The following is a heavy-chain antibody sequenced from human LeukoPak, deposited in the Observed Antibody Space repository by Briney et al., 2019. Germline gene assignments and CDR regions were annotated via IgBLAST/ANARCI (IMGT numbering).Heavy chain of an antibody. D-gene: IGHD3-10*01. CDR2: INHSGST. CDR1: GGSFSGYY. CDR3: ARRKACGSGRIGGYYYGMDV. Sequence: SETLSLTCAVYGGSFSGYYWSWIRQPPGKGLEWIGEINHSGSTNYNPSLKSRVTISVDTSKNQFSLKLSSVTAADTAVYYCARRKACGSGRIGGYYYGMDVWGKGTTVTVSS. J-gene: IGHJ6*04. V-gene: IGHV4-34*01.